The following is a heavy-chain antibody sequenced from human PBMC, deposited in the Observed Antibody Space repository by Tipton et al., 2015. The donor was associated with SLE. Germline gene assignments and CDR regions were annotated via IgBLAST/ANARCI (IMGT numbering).Heavy chain of an antibody. Sequence: SLRLSCAAAGFPFSTSYMTWIRQAPGKGLEWLSYMSSRGSPINYADSVKGRFTISRDNAKNTLYLQMNSLRAEDTAVYYCARDRVSGWFFFDYWGQGTLVTVSS. D-gene: IGHD6-19*01. CDR1: GFPFSTSY. CDR3: ARDRVSGWFFFDY. CDR2: MSSRGSPI. J-gene: IGHJ4*02. V-gene: IGHV3-11*04.